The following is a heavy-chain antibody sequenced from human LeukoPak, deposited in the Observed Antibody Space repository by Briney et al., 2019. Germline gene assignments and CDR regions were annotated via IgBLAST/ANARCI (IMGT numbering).Heavy chain of an antibody. CDR1: GFTFRDYY. J-gene: IGHJ3*02. CDR3: AGPRATTGRIEDKDAFDI. CDR2: ISSTSTYT. Sequence: GGSLRLSCAASGFTFRDYYMSWIRQAPGKGLEGISHISSTSTYTNYADSVKGRFPISRDNAKSSLYLHTNSLRAEDTGVYYCAGPRATTGRIEDKDAFDIWDQGTMVTVSS. V-gene: IGHV3-11*03. D-gene: IGHD1-1*01.